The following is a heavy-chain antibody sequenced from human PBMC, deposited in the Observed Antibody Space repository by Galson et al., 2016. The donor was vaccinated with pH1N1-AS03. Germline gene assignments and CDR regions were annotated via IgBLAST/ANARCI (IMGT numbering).Heavy chain of an antibody. CDR2: VYTTGAT. CDR3: AKVEVVGTFSYYYYMDV. CDR1: GASVNSFF. Sequence: LSLTCTVSGASVNSFFWTWIRQPAGKGLEWIGRVYTTGATNYNPSLKSRVTMSVDRSKNEFSLNLTSVTAADTAVYYCAKVEVVGTFSYYYYMDVWGKGTTVTVSS. V-gene: IGHV4-4*07. J-gene: IGHJ6*03. D-gene: IGHD6-19*01.